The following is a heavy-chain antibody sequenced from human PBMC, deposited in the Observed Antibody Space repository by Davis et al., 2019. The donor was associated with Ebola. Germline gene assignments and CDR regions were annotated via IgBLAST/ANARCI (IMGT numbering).Heavy chain of an antibody. CDR1: GYTFTSYD. CDR3: ARASFGYNSGWYADY. CDR2: MNPNSGNT. D-gene: IGHD6-19*01. Sequence: ASVKVSCKASGYTFTSYDINWVRQATGQGFEWMGWMNPNSGNTGYAQKFQGRVTITTDTSASTVYLDLTSLRSDDTAVFYCARASFGYNSGWYADYWGPGSLVTVSS. J-gene: IGHJ4*02. V-gene: IGHV1-8*01.